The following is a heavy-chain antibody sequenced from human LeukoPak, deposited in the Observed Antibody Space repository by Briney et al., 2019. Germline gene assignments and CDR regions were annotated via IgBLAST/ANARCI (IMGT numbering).Heavy chain of an antibody. CDR2: IYSGGST. V-gene: IGHV3-53*01. Sequence: GGSLRLSCAAPGFTFSSYTMNWVRQAPGKGLEWVSVIYSGGSTYYADSVKGRFTISRDNSKNTLYLQMNSLRAEDTAVYYCAKEGLEWLPTGLLDVWGKGTTVTVSS. CDR3: AKEGLEWLPTGLLDV. CDR1: GFTFSSYT. D-gene: IGHD3-3*01. J-gene: IGHJ6*04.